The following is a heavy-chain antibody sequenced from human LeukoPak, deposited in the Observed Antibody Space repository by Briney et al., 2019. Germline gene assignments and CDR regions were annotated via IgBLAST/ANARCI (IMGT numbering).Heavy chain of an antibody. CDR1: GGSISSSSYY. D-gene: IGHD3-10*01. V-gene: IGHV4-39*01. Sequence: SETLSLTCTVSGGSISSSSYYWGWIRQPPGKGLEWIGSIYYTGSTYYNPSLKSRVTISVDTSKNQFSLKLSSVTAADTAVYYWARHVNYYGSGRYFDYWGQGTLVTVSS. CDR3: ARHVNYYGSGRYFDY. J-gene: IGHJ4*02. CDR2: IYYTGST.